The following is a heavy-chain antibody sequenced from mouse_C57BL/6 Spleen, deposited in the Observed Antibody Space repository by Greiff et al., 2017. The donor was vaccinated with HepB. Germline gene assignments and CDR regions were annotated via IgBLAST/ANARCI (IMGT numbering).Heavy chain of an antibody. V-gene: IGHV3-6*01. CDR3: ARGGGNYGYFDV. D-gene: IGHD2-1*01. CDR1: GYSITSGYY. J-gene: IGHJ1*03. Sequence: DVKLQESGPGLVKPSQSLSLTCSVTGYSITSGYYWNWIRQFPGNKLEWMGYISYDGSNNYNPSLKNRISITRDTSKNQFFLKLNSVTTEDTATYYCARGGGNYGYFDVWGTGTTVTVSS. CDR2: ISYDGSN.